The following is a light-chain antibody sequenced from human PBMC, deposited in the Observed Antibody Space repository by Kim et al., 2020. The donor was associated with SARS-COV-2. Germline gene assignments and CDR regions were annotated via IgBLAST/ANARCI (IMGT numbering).Light chain of an antibody. CDR2: GAS. V-gene: IGKV3-15*01. CDR3: QKYHNWPRT. Sequence: PGDRATPACGASQDASLKLAWYKHKLGQAPWSPILGASTRASGITARFSGSGVETEFTLTISSRQSEDFAVYDSQKYHNWPRTFGGGTKVDIK. CDR1: QDASLK. J-gene: IGKJ4*01.